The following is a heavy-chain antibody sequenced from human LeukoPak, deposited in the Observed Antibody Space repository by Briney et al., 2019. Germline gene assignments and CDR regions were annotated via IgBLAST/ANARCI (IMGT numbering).Heavy chain of an antibody. CDR1: GGTFSSYA. CDR2: IIPIFGTA. D-gene: IGHD1-26*01. J-gene: IGHJ3*02. CDR3: ARVVARYGSYLGERAFDI. V-gene: IGHV1-69*13. Sequence: ASVKVSCKASGGTFSSYAISWVRQAPGQGLEWMGGIIPIFGTANCAQKFQGRVTITADESTSTAYMELSSLRSEDTAVYYCARVVARYGSYLGERAFDIWGQGTMVTVSS.